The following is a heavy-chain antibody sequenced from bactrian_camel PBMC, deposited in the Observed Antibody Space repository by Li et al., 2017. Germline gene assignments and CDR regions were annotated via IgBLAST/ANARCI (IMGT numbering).Heavy chain of an antibody. Sequence: DVQLVESGGGSVQAGGSLRLSCAASTYIDGDFVMAWFRQVPGQEREGAAAIDSIDEDGRTTYADSMKGRFTISLDNAKTTVYLQMNDLKPEDTAVYYCAADSIRPACGRALGRQAEGTPSGVRGPRSLSP. V-gene: IGHV3S66*01. CDR3: AADSIRPACGRALGRQAEGTPS. CDR2: IDSIDEDGRT. CDR1: TYIDGDFV. J-gene: IGHJ4*01. D-gene: IGHD5*01.